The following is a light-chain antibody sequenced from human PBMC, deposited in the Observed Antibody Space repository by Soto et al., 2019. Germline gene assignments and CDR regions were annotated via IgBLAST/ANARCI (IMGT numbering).Light chain of an antibody. V-gene: IGKV3-15*01. CDR2: GAS. CDR3: QQYHTWPIT. J-gene: IGKJ4*01. Sequence: DIVMTQSPATLSVAPGERVTFSCRASQGVSRKLAWYQHKPGQAPRLLISGASTGATGIPARFSGSGSGTEFTLTISSLQSEDCEIYYCQQYHTWPITFGGGTTVDIK. CDR1: QGVSRK.